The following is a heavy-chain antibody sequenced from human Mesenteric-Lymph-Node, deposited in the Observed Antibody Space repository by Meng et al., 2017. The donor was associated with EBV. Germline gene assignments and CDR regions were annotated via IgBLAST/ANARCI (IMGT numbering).Heavy chain of an antibody. Sequence: QEQLQQSGPGLVKPSQTLSLTCAISGDSVSNTNVAWNWIRQSLSRGLEWLGRTYYRSKWYNEYAQSVKGRITINPDTSKSEFSLQLNSVTPDDTAVYYCSRESWRAFDYWGQGTLVTVSS. CDR3: SRESWRAFDY. CDR1: GDSVSNTNVA. J-gene: IGHJ4*02. CDR2: TYYRSKWYN. V-gene: IGHV6-1*01.